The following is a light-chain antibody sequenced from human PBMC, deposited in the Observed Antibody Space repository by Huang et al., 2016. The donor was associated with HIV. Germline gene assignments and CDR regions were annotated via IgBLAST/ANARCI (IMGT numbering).Light chain of an antibody. J-gene: IGKJ2*01. CDR3: QQYYKLYT. CDR2: GAS. V-gene: IGKV3-15*01. Sequence: IVMTQSPGTLSVSPGERATLSCRASQSVGSTLAWYQQKPGQSPRLLSYGASTRATGIPARFSGSGSGTEFTLTISSLQSEDFAVYYCQQYYKLYTFGQGTKLEIK. CDR1: QSVGST.